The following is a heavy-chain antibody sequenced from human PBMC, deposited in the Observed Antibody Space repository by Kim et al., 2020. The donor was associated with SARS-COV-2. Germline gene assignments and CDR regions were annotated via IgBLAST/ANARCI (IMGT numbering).Heavy chain of an antibody. CDR1: GFTFSSYW. CDR3: ARDRPYYDILTGYYNAYFDY. Sequence: GGSLRLSCAASGFTFSSYWMHWVRQAPGKGLVWVSRINSDGSSTSYADSVKGRFTISRDNAKNTLYLQMNSLRAEDTAVYYCARDRPYYDILTGYYNAYFDYWGQGTLVSVSS. D-gene: IGHD3-9*01. CDR2: INSDGSST. V-gene: IGHV3-74*01. J-gene: IGHJ4*02.